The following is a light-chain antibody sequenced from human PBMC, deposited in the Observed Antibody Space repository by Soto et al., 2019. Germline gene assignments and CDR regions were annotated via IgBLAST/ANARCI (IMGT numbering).Light chain of an antibody. J-gene: IGLJ3*02. CDR2: SNN. CDR3: AAWDDSLNGPL. Sequence: QSVLTQPPSASGTPGQRGTISCSGSSSNIGSNTVNWYQQLPGTAPTLLIYSNNQRPSGVPDRFSGSKSGTSASLAVNGLQSEDEADYYCAAWDDSLNGPLFGGGTKLTVL. V-gene: IGLV1-44*01. CDR1: SSNIGSNT.